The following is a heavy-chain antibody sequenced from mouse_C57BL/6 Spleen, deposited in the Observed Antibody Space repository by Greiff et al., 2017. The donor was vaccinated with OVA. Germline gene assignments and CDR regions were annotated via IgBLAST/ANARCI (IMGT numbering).Heavy chain of an antibody. V-gene: IGHV1-26*01. D-gene: IGHD1-1*01. Sequence: EVQLQQSGPELVKPGASVKISCKASGYTFTDYYMNWVKQSHGKSLEWIGDINPNNGGTSYNQKFKGKATLTVDKSSSTAYMELRSLTSEDSAVYYSALGSWYFDVWGTGTTVTVSS. CDR1: GYTFTDYY. CDR3: ALGSWYFDV. CDR2: INPNNGGT. J-gene: IGHJ1*03.